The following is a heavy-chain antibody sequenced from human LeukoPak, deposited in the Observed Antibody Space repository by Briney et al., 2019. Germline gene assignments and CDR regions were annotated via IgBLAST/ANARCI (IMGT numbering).Heavy chain of an antibody. J-gene: IGHJ4*02. CDR2: ISSSGRTI. V-gene: IGHV3-48*03. CDR3: AKEIWPTVTTPGHTHFDY. D-gene: IGHD4-17*01. Sequence: GGSLRLSCAASGFTFSSYEMTWVRQAPGKGLEWLSYISSSGRTIYSADSVKGRFTISRDNSKNTLCLQMNSLRAEDTAVYYCAKEIWPTVTTPGHTHFDYWGQGTLVTVSS. CDR1: GFTFSSYE.